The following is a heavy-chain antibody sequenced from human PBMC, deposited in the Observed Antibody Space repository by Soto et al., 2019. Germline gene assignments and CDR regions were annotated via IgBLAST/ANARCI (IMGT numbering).Heavy chain of an antibody. CDR1: GFSLSTSGMG. Sequence: QITLKESGPTLVKPTQTFTLACTFSGFSLSTSGMGVGWIRQPPGKALEWLALIYWDDDKRYSPSLKSRLTITKDTSKNQGVLTMTNMDPVDTATYYCAHYRSTSSLDYWGQGTLVTVSS. V-gene: IGHV2-5*02. D-gene: IGHD6-6*01. J-gene: IGHJ4*02. CDR2: IYWDDDK. CDR3: AHYRSTSSLDY.